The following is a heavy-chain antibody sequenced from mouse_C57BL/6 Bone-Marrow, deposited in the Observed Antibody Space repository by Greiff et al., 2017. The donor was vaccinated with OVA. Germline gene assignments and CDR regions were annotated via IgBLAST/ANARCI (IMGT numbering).Heavy chain of an antibody. Sequence: EVKLEESGPGLVKPSQSLSLTCSVTGYSITSGYYWNWIRQFPGNKLEWMGYISYDGSNNYNPSLKNLISITRDTSKNQFFLKLNSVTTEDTATYYCATFYFYYAMDYWGQGTSVTVSS. CDR3: ATFYFYYAMDY. D-gene: IGHD2-1*01. CDR1: GYSITSGYY. V-gene: IGHV3-6*01. J-gene: IGHJ4*01. CDR2: ISYDGSN.